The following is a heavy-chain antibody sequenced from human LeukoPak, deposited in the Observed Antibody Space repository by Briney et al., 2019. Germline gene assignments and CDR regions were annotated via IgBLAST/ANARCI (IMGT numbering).Heavy chain of an antibody. CDR2: IYDSGST. Sequence: NSSETLSLTCTVSGGSISSSSDYWGWIRRPPGKGLEWIGSIYDSGSTYYNPSLKSRVTISVAASKNQFPLKLNSVTAADTAMYYCARHYGPWGQGTLVTVSS. D-gene: IGHD3-10*01. V-gene: IGHV4-39*01. CDR1: GGSISSSSDY. J-gene: IGHJ5*02. CDR3: ARHYGP.